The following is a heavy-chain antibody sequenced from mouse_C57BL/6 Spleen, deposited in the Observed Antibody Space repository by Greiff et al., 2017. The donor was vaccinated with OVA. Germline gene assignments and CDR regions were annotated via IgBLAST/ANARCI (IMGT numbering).Heavy chain of an antibody. Sequence: EVQRVESGGGLVKPGGSLKLSCAASGFTFSSYAMSWVRQTPEKRLEWVATISDGGSYTYYPDNVKGRFTISRDNAKNNLYLQMSHLKSEDTAMYYCARASFYSNYDFDVWGTGTTVTVSS. D-gene: IGHD2-5*01. J-gene: IGHJ1*03. CDR1: GFTFSSYA. CDR3: ARASFYSNYDFDV. CDR2: ISDGGSYT. V-gene: IGHV5-4*01.